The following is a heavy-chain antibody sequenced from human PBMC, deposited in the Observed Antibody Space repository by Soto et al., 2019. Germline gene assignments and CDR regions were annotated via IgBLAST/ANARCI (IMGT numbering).Heavy chain of an antibody. CDR3: AKLSAVRAVIILPPDY. V-gene: IGHV3-23*01. CDR1: GFTFSSYA. CDR2: ISGSGGST. D-gene: IGHD3-10*01. J-gene: IGHJ4*02. Sequence: PGGSLRLSCAASGFTFSSYAMSWVRQAPGKGLEWVSAISGSGGSTYYADSVKGRFTISRDNSKSTLYLQMNSLRAEDTAVYYCAKLSAVRAVIILPPDYWGQGTLVTVSS.